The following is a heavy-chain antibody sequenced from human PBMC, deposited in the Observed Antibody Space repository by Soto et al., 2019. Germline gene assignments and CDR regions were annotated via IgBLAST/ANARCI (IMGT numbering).Heavy chain of an antibody. Sequence: EVLLVESGGGLVQPGGSLRLSCAASGFTVSSNYMNWVRQAPGKGLEWVSAIYSGGSTYYADSVKGRFTISRDNSKNTVFLQMNSLRAEDTAVYYWARDSFGANYFDYWGQGTLVTVSS. D-gene: IGHD3-10*01. CDR3: ARDSFGANYFDY. V-gene: IGHV3-66*01. CDR1: GFTVSSNY. CDR2: IYSGGST. J-gene: IGHJ4*02.